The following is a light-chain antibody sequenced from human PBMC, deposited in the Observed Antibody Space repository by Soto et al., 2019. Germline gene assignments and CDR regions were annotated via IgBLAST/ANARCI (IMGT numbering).Light chain of an antibody. J-gene: IGKJ4*01. Sequence: IQMTQSPSSLSASVGDRVTITCRASQSISSYLHWYQQKPGKAPKLLIYAASSLQSGVPSRFSGSGSGTDFTLTFSSLQPEDFATYYCQRSFSTPLTFGGGTKVEIK. V-gene: IGKV1-39*01. CDR2: AAS. CDR3: QRSFSTPLT. CDR1: QSISSY.